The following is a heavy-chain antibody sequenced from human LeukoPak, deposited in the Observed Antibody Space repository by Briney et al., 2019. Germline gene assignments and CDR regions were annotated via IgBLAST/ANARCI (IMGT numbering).Heavy chain of an antibody. CDR1: GFTFSSYG. CDR3: AKVQQLATIYYFDY. D-gene: IGHD6-13*01. Sequence: GRSLRLSCAASGFTFSSYGMHWVRQAPGKGLEWVAVIWYDGSNKYYADSVKGRFTISRDNSKNTLYLQMNSLRTEDTALYYCAKVQQLATIYYFDYWGQGSLVTVSS. V-gene: IGHV3-33*06. J-gene: IGHJ4*02. CDR2: IWYDGSNK.